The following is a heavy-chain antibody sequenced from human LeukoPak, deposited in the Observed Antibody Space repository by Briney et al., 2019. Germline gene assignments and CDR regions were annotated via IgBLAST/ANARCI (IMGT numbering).Heavy chain of an antibody. CDR2: IWYDGTTK. V-gene: IGHV3-33*01. D-gene: IGHD5-24*01. CDR1: GFTFTTYG. CDR3: ARNGYNYGGFDY. Sequence: PGRSLRLSCAASGFTFTTYGMVWVRQAPGKGLEWVAVIWYDGTTKYYADSVKGRFTISRDNSKNMLFLQMNSLRAEDTAVYYCARNGYNYGGFDYWGQGTLVTVSP. J-gene: IGHJ4*02.